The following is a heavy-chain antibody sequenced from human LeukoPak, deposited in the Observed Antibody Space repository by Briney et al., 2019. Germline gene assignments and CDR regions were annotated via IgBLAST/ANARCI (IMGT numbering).Heavy chain of an antibody. D-gene: IGHD3-10*01. CDR2: ISGSGGST. J-gene: IGHJ4*02. Sequence: GGSLRLSCAASGFTFSSYAMSWVRQAPGKGLEWVSAISGSGGSTYYADSVKGRFTISRDNSKNTLYLQMNSLRAEDTAVYYCAKSYGSGSYSGTFDYWGQGTLVTVSS. CDR1: GFTFSSYA. CDR3: AKSYGSGSYSGTFDY. V-gene: IGHV3-23*01.